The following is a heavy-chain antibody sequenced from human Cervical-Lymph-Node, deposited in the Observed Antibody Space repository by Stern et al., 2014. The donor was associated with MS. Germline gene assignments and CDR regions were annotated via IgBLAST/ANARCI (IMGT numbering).Heavy chain of an antibody. CDR3: ARATDL. CDR2: IYYSGTT. Sequence: QLQLQESGPGLLRPSETRSLTCTVSGASIDHHFWSWIRQPPGKGLEWIGYIYYSGTTNYNASLKGRVAISIDTSRTQFSLRLSSVTAADTAVYYCARATDLWGQGTLVAVSS. CDR1: GASIDHHF. V-gene: IGHV4-59*11. J-gene: IGHJ5*02.